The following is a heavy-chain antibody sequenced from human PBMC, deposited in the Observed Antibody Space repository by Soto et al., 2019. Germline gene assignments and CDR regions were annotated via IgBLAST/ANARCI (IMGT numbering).Heavy chain of an antibody. V-gene: IGHV1-69*08. CDR1: GDTFSSYA. Sequence: QVQLVQSGAELKKTGSSVKVSCRASGDTFSSYAVNWVRQAPGRGLEWMGRIITVLGTTDYAQKFKGRVTVTAEKTTTTVYMELSSLRSEDTAVYYCARRRYCGYDCYHKHYYGMDVWGQVTTVTVAS. J-gene: IGHJ6*02. CDR2: IITVLGTT. CDR3: ARRRYCGYDCYHKHYYGMDV. D-gene: IGHD2-21*01.